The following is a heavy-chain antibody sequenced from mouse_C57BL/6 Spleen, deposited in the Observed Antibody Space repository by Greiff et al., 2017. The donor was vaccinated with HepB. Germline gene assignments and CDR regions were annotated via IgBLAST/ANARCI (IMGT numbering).Heavy chain of an antibody. Sequence: EVKLMESGGGLVKPGGSLKLSCAASGFTFSSYAMSWVRQTPEKGLEWVATISDGGSYTYYPDNVKGRFTISSDNAKNNLYLQMSHLTSEDTAKYDCARGGVNYFDYWGQGTTLTVSS. D-gene: IGHD2-13*01. J-gene: IGHJ2*01. CDR1: GFTFSSYA. V-gene: IGHV5-4*03. CDR3: ARGGVNYFDY. CDR2: ISDGGSYT.